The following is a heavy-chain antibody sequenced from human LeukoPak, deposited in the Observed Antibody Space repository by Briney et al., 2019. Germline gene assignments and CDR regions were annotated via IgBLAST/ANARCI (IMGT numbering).Heavy chain of an antibody. V-gene: IGHV3-15*01. CDR1: GFTFSDAW. J-gene: IGHJ4*02. Sequence: PGGSLRLSCAASGFTFSDAWMNWVRQAPGKGLEWVGRIKSKADGGTTDYAAPVKGRFTISRDDSKNTLYLQMNSLKTEDTAVYYCTTDSYTVVTPEVGCWGQGALVTVSS. D-gene: IGHD4-23*01. CDR3: TTDSYTVVTPEVGC. CDR2: IKSKADGGTT.